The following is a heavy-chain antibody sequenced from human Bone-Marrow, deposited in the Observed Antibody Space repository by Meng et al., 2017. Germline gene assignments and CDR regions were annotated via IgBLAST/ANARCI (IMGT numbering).Heavy chain of an antibody. CDR2: MNPNSGNA. D-gene: IGHD3-9*01. V-gene: IGHV1-8*03. CDR3: ARRLTGNYYYGMDD. Sequence: ASVKVSCKASGYTFISYDINWVRQATGQGLEWMGWMNPNSGNAGYAQKFQGRVNITRNTSINKANMELISLRTEDTAVYYCARRLTGNYYYGMDDWGQGTMVTVSS. J-gene: IGHJ6*02. CDR1: GYTFISYD.